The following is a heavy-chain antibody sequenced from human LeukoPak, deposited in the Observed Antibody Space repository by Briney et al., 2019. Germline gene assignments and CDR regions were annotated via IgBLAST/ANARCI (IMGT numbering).Heavy chain of an antibody. Sequence: ASVKVSCKASGYTFTGYYMHWVRQAPGQGLEWMGWINPHRGDTNYAQKFQGRVTMTRDTSISTAYMELSSLRSDHTAVYYCAIITVTTSPFDYWGQGTLVTVSS. CDR1: GYTFTGYY. CDR2: INPHRGDT. V-gene: IGHV1-2*02. J-gene: IGHJ4*02. CDR3: AIITVTTSPFDY. D-gene: IGHD4-17*01.